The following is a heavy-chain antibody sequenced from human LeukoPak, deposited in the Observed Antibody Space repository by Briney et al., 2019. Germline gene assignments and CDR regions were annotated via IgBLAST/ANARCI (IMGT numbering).Heavy chain of an antibody. V-gene: IGHV3-23*01. CDR3: AKGSSGSFYSHFDY. CDR1: GFTFSSYA. D-gene: IGHD3-10*01. Sequence: GGSLRLSCAASGFTFSSYAMNWVRQAPGKGLEWVSAISGSGDSTYYADSVKGRFTISRDNSKNTLYLQMNSLRAEDTAVYYCAKGSSGSFYSHFDYWGREPWSPSPQ. CDR2: ISGSGDST. J-gene: IGHJ4*02.